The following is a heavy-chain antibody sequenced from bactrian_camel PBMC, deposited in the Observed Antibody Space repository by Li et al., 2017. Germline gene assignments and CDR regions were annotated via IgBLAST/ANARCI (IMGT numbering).Heavy chain of an antibody. Sequence: VQLVESGGGSVQAGGSLRLSCTASGITFDNSDMSWYRQAPGNECELVSTIRRDGSTYYPDSVRGRFTISLDNAKNTGNLQMNSLKPEDTAVYYCAAESLIIDCVGGYCRCGMWGQGTQVTVS. D-gene: IGHD2*01. CDR1: GITFDNSD. CDR3: AAESLIIDCVGGYCRCGM. V-gene: IGHV3S55*01. CDR2: IRRDGST. J-gene: IGHJ4*01.